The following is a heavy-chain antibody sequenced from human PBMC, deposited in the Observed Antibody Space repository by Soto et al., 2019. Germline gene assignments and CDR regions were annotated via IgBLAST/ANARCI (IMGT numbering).Heavy chain of an antibody. Sequence: ESGGGLVQPGRSLRLSCEASGFTFDDHTMHWVRQAPGKGLEWVSGISWNSGSIGYADSVKGRFTISRDNAKNSLYLQMNSLRVEDTALYYCAKLARGGSSWSDYWGQGILVTVYS. CDR3: AKLARGGSSWSDY. CDR2: ISWNSGSI. J-gene: IGHJ4*02. D-gene: IGHD6-13*01. CDR1: GFTFDDHT. V-gene: IGHV3-9*01.